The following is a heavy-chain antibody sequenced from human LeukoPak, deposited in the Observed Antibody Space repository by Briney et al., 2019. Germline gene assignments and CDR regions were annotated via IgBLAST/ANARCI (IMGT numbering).Heavy chain of an antibody. CDR2: ISGSGNTI. J-gene: IGHJ4*02. Sequence: GGSLRLSCAAAGFTFSDYYMSWIRQAPGKGLEWVSYISGSGNTIYYADSVKGRFTISRDNSENTLSLQMNSLRAEDTAVYYCAKDLGYCSSSTCLSIDYWGQGTLVTVSS. D-gene: IGHD2-2*01. V-gene: IGHV3-11*04. CDR3: AKDLGYCSSSTCLSIDY. CDR1: GFTFSDYY.